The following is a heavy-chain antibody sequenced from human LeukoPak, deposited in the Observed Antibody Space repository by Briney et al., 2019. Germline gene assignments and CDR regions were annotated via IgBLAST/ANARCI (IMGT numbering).Heavy chain of an antibody. CDR3: ARDQEDIVATTYVFDY. CDR1: GFTFSSYW. Sequence: GSLRLSCAASGFTFSSYWMSWVRQAPGKGLEWVANIKQDGSEKYYVDSVKGRFTISRDNAKNSLYLQMNSLRAEDTAVYYCARDQEDIVATTYVFDYWGQGTLVTVSS. D-gene: IGHD5-12*01. J-gene: IGHJ4*02. CDR2: IKQDGSEK. V-gene: IGHV3-7*01.